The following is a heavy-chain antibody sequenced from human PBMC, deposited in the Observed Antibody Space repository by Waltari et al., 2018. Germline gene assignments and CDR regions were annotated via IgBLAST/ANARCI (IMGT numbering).Heavy chain of an antibody. V-gene: IGHV3-23*01. CDR2: ISGSGGST. CDR3: AKGVYDYGDPFDY. D-gene: IGHD4-17*01. J-gene: IGHJ4*02. Sequence: EVQLLESGGGLVQPGGSLRLSCAASGFTFSSYAMSWVRQAPGKGLEWVSAISGSGGSTYYADAVKGRFTISRDNSKNTLYLQMNSLRAEDTAVYYCAKGVYDYGDPFDYWGQGTLVTVSS. CDR1: GFTFSSYA.